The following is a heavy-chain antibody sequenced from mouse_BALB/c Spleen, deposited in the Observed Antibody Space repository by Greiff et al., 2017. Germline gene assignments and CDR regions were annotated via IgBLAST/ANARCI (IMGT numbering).Heavy chain of an antibody. V-gene: IGHV1S127*01. CDR1: GYSFTSYW. Sequence: QVQLQQSGPQLVRPGASVKISCKASGYSFTSYWMHWVKQRPGQGLEWIGIIDPSDSETRLNQKFKDKATLTVDKSSSTAYMQLSSPTSEDSAVYYCARSYGSSYYFDYWGQGTTLTVSS. D-gene: IGHD1-1*01. J-gene: IGHJ2*01. CDR2: IDPSDSET. CDR3: ARSYGSSYYFDY.